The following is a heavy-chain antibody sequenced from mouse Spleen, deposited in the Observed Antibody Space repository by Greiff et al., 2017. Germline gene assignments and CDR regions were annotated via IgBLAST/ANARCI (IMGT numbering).Heavy chain of an antibody. J-gene: IGHJ2*01. CDR2: IWSGGST. CDR1: GFSLTSYG. CDR3: ASSYGNYDYFDY. D-gene: IGHD2-1*01. Sequence: VKVVESGPGLVQPSQSLSITCTVSGFSLTSYGVHWVRQSPGKGLEWLGVIWSGGSTDYNAAFISRLSISKDNSKSQVFFKMNSLQADDTAIYYCASSYGNYDYFDYWGQGTTLTVSS. V-gene: IGHV2-2*01.